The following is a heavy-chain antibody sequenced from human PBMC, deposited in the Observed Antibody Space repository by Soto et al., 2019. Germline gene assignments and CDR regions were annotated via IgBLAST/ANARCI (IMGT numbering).Heavy chain of an antibody. J-gene: IGHJ6*02. Sequence: QVQLVQSGAEVKKPGSSVKVSCKASGGTFSSFTISWVRQAPGQGLEWMGGIIPIYGTANYAQKFQGRVTITADASTRTAYMALSSLRSEDTAVYYCAKDRRADWESYYYYAMDVWGQGTTGTVSS. CDR2: IIPIYGTA. CDR1: GGTFSSFT. V-gene: IGHV1-69*01. CDR3: AKDRRADWESYYYYAMDV. D-gene: IGHD1-26*01.